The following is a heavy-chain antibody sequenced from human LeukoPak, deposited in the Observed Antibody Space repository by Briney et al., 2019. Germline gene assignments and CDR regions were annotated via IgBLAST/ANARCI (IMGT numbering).Heavy chain of an antibody. Sequence: NPGGSLRLSCAASGFTFSSYSMNWVRQAPGKGPEWVSSISSSSSYIYYADSVKGRFTISRDNAKNSLYPQMNSLRAEDTAVYYCARGRLDYGDYLNWFDPWGQGTLVTVSS. CDR3: ARGRLDYGDYLNWFDP. CDR2: ISSSSSYI. J-gene: IGHJ5*02. CDR1: GFTFSSYS. D-gene: IGHD4-17*01. V-gene: IGHV3-21*01.